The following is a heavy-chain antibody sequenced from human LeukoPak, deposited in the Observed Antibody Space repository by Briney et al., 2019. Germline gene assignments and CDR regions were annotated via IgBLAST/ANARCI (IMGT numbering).Heavy chain of an antibody. V-gene: IGHV3-30*02. D-gene: IGHD3-10*01. Sequence: GGSLRLSCAASGFTFSSYALHWVRQTPGKGPEWVAFIRNDGSNTDYADSVKGRFTISRDNSKNTVYLQMNSLEIEDTAVYYCTLWFGESSRKDDTWGQGTLVTVSS. CDR3: TLWFGESSRKDDT. CDR2: IRNDGSNT. CDR1: GFTFSSYA. J-gene: IGHJ5*02.